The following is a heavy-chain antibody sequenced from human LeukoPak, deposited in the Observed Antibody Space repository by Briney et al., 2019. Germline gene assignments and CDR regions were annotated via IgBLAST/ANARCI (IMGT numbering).Heavy chain of an antibody. CDR2: INSDGSSI. V-gene: IGHV3-74*01. Sequence: GGSLRLSCAASGFTFSSYWMHWVRQASGKGLVWVSRINSDGSSISYADSVKGRFTISRDSAKNTLYLQMNGLRAEDTAVYYCARGGTIRYPFDYWGQETLVTVSS. CDR3: ARGGTIRYPFDY. CDR1: GFTFSSYW. D-gene: IGHD1-1*01. J-gene: IGHJ4*02.